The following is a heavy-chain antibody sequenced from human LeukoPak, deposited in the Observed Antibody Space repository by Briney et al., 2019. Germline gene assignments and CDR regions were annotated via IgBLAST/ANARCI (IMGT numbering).Heavy chain of an antibody. V-gene: IGHV3-30-3*01. J-gene: IGHJ4*02. D-gene: IGHD3-22*01. CDR2: ISYDGSNK. Sequence: GRSLRLSCAASGFTFSSYAMHWVRQAPGKGLEWVAVISYDGSNKYYADSVKGRFTISRDNSENTLYLQMNSLRAEDTAVYYCAGSIVVVSYFDYWGQGTLVTVSS. CDR3: AGSIVVVSYFDY. CDR1: GFTFSSYA.